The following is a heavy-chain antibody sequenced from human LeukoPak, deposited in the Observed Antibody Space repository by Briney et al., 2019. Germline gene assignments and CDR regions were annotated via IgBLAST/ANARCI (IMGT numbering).Heavy chain of an antibody. J-gene: IGHJ4*02. CDR3: ARGYCITTSCYIDY. CDR2: ISFDVSNK. CDR1: GFTFSNYA. Sequence: GGSLRLSCAASGFTFSNYAIHWVRQAPGKGLEWVAVISFDVSNKYYADSVKGRFTISRDNSKNTLYLQMNSLRGEDTALYYCARGYCITTSCYIDYWGQGTLVTVSS. V-gene: IGHV3-30*04. D-gene: IGHD2-2*02.